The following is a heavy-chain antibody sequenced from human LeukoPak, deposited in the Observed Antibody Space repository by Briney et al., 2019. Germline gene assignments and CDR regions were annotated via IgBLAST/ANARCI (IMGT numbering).Heavy chain of an antibody. Sequence: GGSLRLSCAASGFTFSSHWMSWLRQAPGKGLEWVANIKEDGSDKYYVDSVKGRFNISRDKANNSLFLQMNSLRAEDTAVYYCARGGSYFVLWGQGTLVTVSS. V-gene: IGHV3-7*04. D-gene: IGHD3-10*01. J-gene: IGHJ4*02. CDR3: ARGGSYFVL. CDR2: IKEDGSDK. CDR1: GFTFSSHW.